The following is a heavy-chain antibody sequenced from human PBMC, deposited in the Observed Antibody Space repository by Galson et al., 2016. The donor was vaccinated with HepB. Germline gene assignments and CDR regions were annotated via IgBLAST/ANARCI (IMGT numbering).Heavy chain of an antibody. D-gene: IGHD1-7*01. CDR1: GFTFTNYA. CDR2: LSGSGDST. CDR3: AREGPTETIHMAFDP. J-gene: IGHJ5*02. V-gene: IGHV3-23*01. Sequence: SLRLSCAASGFTFTNYAMSWVRQAPGKGLEWVSTLSGSGDSTFYADSPIRDSGDSTYYADSVKGRFTISRDISKKTLYLQMNSLRVEDTALYYCAREGPTETIHMAFDPWGQGTLVIVSS.